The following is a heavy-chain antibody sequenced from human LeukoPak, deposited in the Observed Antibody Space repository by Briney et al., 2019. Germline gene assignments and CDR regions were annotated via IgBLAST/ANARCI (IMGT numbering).Heavy chain of an antibody. D-gene: IGHD3-22*01. CDR3: ARSTGFYTTYYMDV. V-gene: IGHV4-4*07. J-gene: IGHJ6*03. CDR1: RDSMTSYY. CDR2: IHTCGTT. Sequence: SETLSHTCTVSRDSMTSYYWSWVRQPAGKGLEWIGRIHTCGTTYYSPFLKSAVTLSLDTSNNQFSLRLSSVTAADTAVYYCARSTGFYTTYYMDVWGKGTKVTVSS.